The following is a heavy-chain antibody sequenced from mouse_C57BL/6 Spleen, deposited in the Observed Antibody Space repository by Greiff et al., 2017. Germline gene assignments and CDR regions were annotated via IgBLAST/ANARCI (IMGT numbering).Heavy chain of an antibody. CDR1: GYTFTSYW. J-gene: IGHJ3*01. Sequence: VQLQQSGAELAKPGASVKLSCKASGYTFTSYWMHWVNQRPGQGLEWIGYINPSSGYTKYNQKFKDKTTLTADKTSSTDYMQLSSLTYEDSAVYYCASHSWFAYWGQGTLVTVSA. CDR3: ASHSWFAY. CDR2: INPSSGYT. V-gene: IGHV1-7*01.